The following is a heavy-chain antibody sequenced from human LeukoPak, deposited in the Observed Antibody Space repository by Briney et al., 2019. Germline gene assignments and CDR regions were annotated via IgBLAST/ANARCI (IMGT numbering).Heavy chain of an antibody. V-gene: IGHV1-69*04. J-gene: IGHJ4*02. CDR2: IIPILGIA. CDR3: ARDPYSSGWYRGDY. Sequence: ASVKVSCKASGGTFSSYAISWVRQAPGQGLEWMGRIIPILGIANYAQKFQGRVTITADKSTSTAYMELSSLRSEDTAVYYCARDPYSSGWYRGDYWGQGTLVTVSS. CDR1: GGTFSSYA. D-gene: IGHD6-19*01.